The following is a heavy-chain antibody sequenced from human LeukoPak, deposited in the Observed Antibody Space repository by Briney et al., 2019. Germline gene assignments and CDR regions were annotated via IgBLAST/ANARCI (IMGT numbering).Heavy chain of an antibody. CDR1: GFTFSSYA. J-gene: IGHJ4*02. V-gene: IGHV3-23*01. CDR2: ISGSGGGT. Sequence: PGGSLRLSCAASGFTFSSYAMSWVRQAPGKGLEWVSAISGSGGGTYYADSVKGRFTISRDNSKNTLYLQMNSLRAEDTAVYYCAKATDYYDSSGSIDYWGQGTLVTVSS. CDR3: AKATDYYDSSGSIDY. D-gene: IGHD3-22*01.